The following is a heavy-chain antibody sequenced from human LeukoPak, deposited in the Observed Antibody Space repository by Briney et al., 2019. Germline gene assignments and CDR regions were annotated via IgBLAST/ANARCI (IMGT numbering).Heavy chain of an antibody. Sequence: PGRSLRLSCAASGFTFSSYAMHWVRQAPGKGLEWVAVISYDGSNKYYADSVKGRFTISRDNSKNTLYLQMNSLRAEDTAVYYCAKSIARNMVRGVIDAFDIWGQGTMVTVSS. V-gene: IGHV3-30-3*02. CDR3: AKSIARNMVRGVIDAFDI. D-gene: IGHD3-10*01. J-gene: IGHJ3*02. CDR1: GFTFSSYA. CDR2: ISYDGSNK.